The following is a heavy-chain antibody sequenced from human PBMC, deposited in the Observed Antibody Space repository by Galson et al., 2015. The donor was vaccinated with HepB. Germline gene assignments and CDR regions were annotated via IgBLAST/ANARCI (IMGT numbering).Heavy chain of an antibody. CDR2: KSYDGSNK. J-gene: IGHJ4*02. Sequence: SLRLSCAASGFTFSSYAMHWVRQAPGKGLEWVAVKSYDGSNKYYADSVKGRFTISRDNSKNTLYLQMNSLRAEDTAVYYCASLPLRFLEYYFDYWGQGTLVTVSS. CDR1: GFTFSSYA. CDR3: ASLPLRFLEYYFDY. D-gene: IGHD3-3*01. V-gene: IGHV3-30-3*01.